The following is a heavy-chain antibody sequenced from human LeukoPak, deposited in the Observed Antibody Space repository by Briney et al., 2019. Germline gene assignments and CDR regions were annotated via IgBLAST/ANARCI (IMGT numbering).Heavy chain of an antibody. CDR1: VFTFINHW. V-gene: IGHV3-74*01. CDR3: ARTGSGGDLDI. Sequence: GGSLRLSCAASVFTFINHWLHGVRQAPGKGLVWVSRINGDGTSTIYADSVKGRFTISRDNAKSTVYLQMNSLRAEDTAVYYCARTGSGGDLDIWGQGTMVTVSS. CDR2: INGDGTST. D-gene: IGHD2-15*01. J-gene: IGHJ3*02.